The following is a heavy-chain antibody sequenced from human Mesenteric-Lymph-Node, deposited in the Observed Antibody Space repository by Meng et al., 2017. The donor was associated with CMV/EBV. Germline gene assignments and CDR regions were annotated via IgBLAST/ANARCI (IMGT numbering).Heavy chain of an antibody. CDR2: NNPSGGST. D-gene: IGHD4/OR15-4a*01. V-gene: IGHV1-46*01. Sequence: YYLHWVRQAPGQGLEWMGINNPSGGSTTYEQRFKGRVTMTRDTSTSTVYMELSSLRYEDRAIYYCAREAGVGKTYGGHYPLGHNWFDPWGQGTLVTVSS. J-gene: IGHJ5*02. CDR3: AREAGVGKTYGGHYPLGHNWFDP. CDR1: YY.